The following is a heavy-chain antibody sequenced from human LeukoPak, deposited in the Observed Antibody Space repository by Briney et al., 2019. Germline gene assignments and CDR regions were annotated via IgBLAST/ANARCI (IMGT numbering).Heavy chain of an antibody. CDR3: ARASSRQQLAHY. Sequence: GASVKVSCKASGYTFTNYGVSWVRQAPGQGLEWTGWISAYNGNTNYAQKLQGRVTMTTDTSTSTAYMELRSLRSDDTAVYYCARASSRQQLAHYWGQGTLVTVSS. CDR1: GYTFTNYG. J-gene: IGHJ4*02. D-gene: IGHD6-13*01. V-gene: IGHV1-18*01. CDR2: ISAYNGNT.